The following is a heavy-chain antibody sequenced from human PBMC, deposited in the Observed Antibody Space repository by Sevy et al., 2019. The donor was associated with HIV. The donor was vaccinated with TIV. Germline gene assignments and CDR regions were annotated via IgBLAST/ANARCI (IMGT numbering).Heavy chain of an antibody. Sequence: SETLSLTCTVSGGSISSYYWSWIRQPPGKGLEWIGYIYYSGSTNYNPSLKSRVTISVDTSKNQFSLKLSSVTAADTAVYYCAREDSKFYGIDVWGQGTTVTVSS. CDR2: IYYSGST. CDR1: GGSISSYY. J-gene: IGHJ6*02. D-gene: IGHD6-13*01. V-gene: IGHV4-59*01. CDR3: AREDSKFYGIDV.